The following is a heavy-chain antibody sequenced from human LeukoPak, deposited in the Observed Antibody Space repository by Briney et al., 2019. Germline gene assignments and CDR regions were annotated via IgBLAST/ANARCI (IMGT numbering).Heavy chain of an antibody. CDR1: GYTFTSYG. CDR2: ISAYNGNT. D-gene: IGHD3-22*01. CDR3: ARAFTMIVVVMAY. J-gene: IGHJ4*02. Sequence: ASVKVSCKASGYTFTSYGISWVRQAPGQGLEWMGWISAYNGNTNYAQKFQGRVTMTRNTSISTAYMELSSLRSEDTAVYYCARAFTMIVVVMAYWGQGTLVTVSS. V-gene: IGHV1-18*01.